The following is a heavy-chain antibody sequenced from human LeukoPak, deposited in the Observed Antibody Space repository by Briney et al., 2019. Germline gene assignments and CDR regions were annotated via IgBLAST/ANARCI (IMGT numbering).Heavy chain of an antibody. Sequence: GGSLRLSCAASGFTFDDYAMHWVRHAPGKGLEWVSLISWDGGSTYYADSVKGRFTISRDNSKNSLYLQMNSLRAEDTALYYCAKASSRYYYYYMDVWGKGTTVTISS. CDR1: GFTFDDYA. CDR3: AKASSRYYYYYMDV. V-gene: IGHV3-43D*03. J-gene: IGHJ6*03. CDR2: ISWDGGST.